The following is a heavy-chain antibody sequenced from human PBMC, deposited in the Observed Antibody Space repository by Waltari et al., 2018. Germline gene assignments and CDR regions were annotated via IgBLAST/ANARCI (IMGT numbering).Heavy chain of an antibody. Sequence: QVQLVESGGGVVQPGRSLRLSCAASGFNFSSFAMHWVRQAPGKGLEGLAVISYDGRNVYYADSVKGRFTISRDDSKNTLYVQMSSLRTEDTAVYYCARGVGGGFCGSSSCFPGWFDPWGQGTRVTVSS. D-gene: IGHD2-2*01. CDR1: GFNFSSFA. CDR2: ISYDGRNV. V-gene: IGHV3-30*15. CDR3: ARGVGGGFCGSSSCFPGWFDP. J-gene: IGHJ5*02.